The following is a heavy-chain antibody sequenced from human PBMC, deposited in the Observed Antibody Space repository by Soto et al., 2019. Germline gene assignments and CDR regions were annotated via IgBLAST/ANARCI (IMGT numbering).Heavy chain of an antibody. J-gene: IGHJ1*01. CDR2: INTSGGNS. CDR3: AKEGAIPGEVDA. CDR1: GFIFTDWF. D-gene: IGHD2-21*01. V-gene: IGHV1-46*01. Sequence: HLAQSGPEVKRPGASVKISCKASGFIFTDWFMTWVRQAPGQGPEWMGIINTSGGNSIYSQKFQDRVTMTRDTSTSTLYVELSSLTSADTAVYYCAKEGAIPGEVDAWGQGTLVTVSS.